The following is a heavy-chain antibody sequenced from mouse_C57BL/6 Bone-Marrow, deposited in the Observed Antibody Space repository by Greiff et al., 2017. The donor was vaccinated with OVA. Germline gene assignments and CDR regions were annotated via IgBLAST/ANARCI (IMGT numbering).Heavy chain of an antibody. V-gene: IGHV5-4*01. D-gene: IGHD3-3*01. CDR3: ARDRLYYFDY. J-gene: IGHJ2*01. Sequence: DVHLVESGGGLVKPGGSLKLSCAASGFTFSSYAMSWVRQTPEKRLEWVATISDGGSYTYYPDNVKGRFTISRENAKNNLYLQMSHLKSEDTAMYYCARDRLYYFDYWGQGTTLTVSS. CDR2: ISDGGSYT. CDR1: GFTFSSYA.